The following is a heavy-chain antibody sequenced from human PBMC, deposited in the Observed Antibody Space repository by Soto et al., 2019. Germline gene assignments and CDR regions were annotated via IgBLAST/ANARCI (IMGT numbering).Heavy chain of an antibody. CDR1: GFTFSSYA. CDR2: ISGSGGST. CDR3: SKGVRLGELSPSDY. J-gene: IGHJ4*02. V-gene: IGHV3-23*01. Sequence: EVQLLESGGGLVQPGGSLRLSCSASGFTFSSYAMSWVRQAPGKGLEWVSAISGSGGSTYYADSVKGRFTISRDNSKNTLYLQMNSMRAEDTAVYYCSKGVRLGELSPSDYWGQVTLVTVSS. D-gene: IGHD3-16*02.